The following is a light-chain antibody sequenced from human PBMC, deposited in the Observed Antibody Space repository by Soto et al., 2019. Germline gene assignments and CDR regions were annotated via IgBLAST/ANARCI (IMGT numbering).Light chain of an antibody. CDR2: DAS. J-gene: IGKJ1*01. V-gene: IGKV3-11*01. CDR3: QQRSNWPPRT. CDR1: QSVSSY. Sequence: EIVLTQSPATLSLSPGERATLSCRASQSVSSYLAWYQQKPGQAPRLLIYDASNRATGIPARFSGSGSGTDFTLTISSLEPGDFAVYYCQQRSNWPPRTFGQGTKVEIK.